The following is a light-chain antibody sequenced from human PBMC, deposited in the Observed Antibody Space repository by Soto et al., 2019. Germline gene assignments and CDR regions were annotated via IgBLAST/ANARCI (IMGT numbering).Light chain of an antibody. J-gene: IGLJ1*01. CDR2: DVS. CDR3: SSYTSSSTRV. V-gene: IGLV2-14*01. CDR1: SSGVGGYNY. Sequence: QSALTQPASVSGSPGQSITISCTGTSSGVGGYNYVSWYQQHPGKAPKFMIYDVSNRPSGVSNRFSGSKSGNTASLTISGLQAEDEADYYCSSYTSSSTRVFGTGTKVTVL.